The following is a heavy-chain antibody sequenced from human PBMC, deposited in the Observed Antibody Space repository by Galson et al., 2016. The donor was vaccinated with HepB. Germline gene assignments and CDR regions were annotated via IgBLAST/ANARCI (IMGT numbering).Heavy chain of an antibody. CDR3: ARDGVVTTPRANWFDP. Sequence: SCKASGYTFTSYAMNWVRQAPGQGLEWMGWINTNTGNPTYAQGFTGRFVFSLDTSVTTAYLQINRLKAEDTAVYYCARDGVVTTPRANWFDPWGQGTLVTVSS. J-gene: IGHJ5*02. CDR2: INTNTGNP. V-gene: IGHV7-4-1*02. D-gene: IGHD2-21*02. CDR1: GYTFTSYA.